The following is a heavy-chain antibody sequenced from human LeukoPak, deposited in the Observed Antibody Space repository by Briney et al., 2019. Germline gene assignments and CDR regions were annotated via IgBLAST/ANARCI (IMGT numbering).Heavy chain of an antibody. CDR2: INAGNGNT. Sequence: ASVKVSCKASGYTFTSYAMHWVRQTPGQRLEWMGWINAGNGNTKYSQEFQGRVTITRDTSASTAYMELSSLRSEDMAVYYCARSRYCSGGSCYNFDYWGQGTLVTVSS. CDR3: ARSRYCSGGSCYNFDY. D-gene: IGHD2-15*01. V-gene: IGHV1-3*03. J-gene: IGHJ4*02. CDR1: GYTFTSYA.